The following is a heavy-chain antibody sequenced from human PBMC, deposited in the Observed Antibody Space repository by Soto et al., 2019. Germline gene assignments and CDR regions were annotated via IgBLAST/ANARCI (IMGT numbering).Heavy chain of an antibody. CDR3: XKPPDYNWNDY. Sequence: EVQLLESGGGLVQPGGSLRLSCAASGFTFSSYAMSWVRQAPGKGLEWISAVSGSGGSTYYADSVKGRFTISRDNSXXXXXXXXXXXXAXXXXXYYCXKPPDYNWNDYWGQGTLVTVSS. J-gene: IGHJ4*02. CDR2: VSGSGGST. CDR1: GFTFSSYA. D-gene: IGHD1-20*01. V-gene: IGHV3-23*01.